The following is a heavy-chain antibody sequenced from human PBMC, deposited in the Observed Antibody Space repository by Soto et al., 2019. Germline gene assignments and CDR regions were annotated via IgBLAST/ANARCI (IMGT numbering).Heavy chain of an antibody. V-gene: IGHV1-69*02. CDR3: ARVGGDCGGDCYVYYFDY. J-gene: IGHJ4*02. Sequence: QVQLVQSGAEVKKPGSSVKVSCKASGGTFSSYTISWVRQAPGQGLEWMGKIIPFLGIANYAQKFQGRVTSTADKSTSTAYMELGSLRSEHTAVYYCARVGGDCGGDCYVYYFDYWGQGTLVTVSS. CDR2: IIPFLGIA. CDR1: GGTFSSYT. D-gene: IGHD2-21*02.